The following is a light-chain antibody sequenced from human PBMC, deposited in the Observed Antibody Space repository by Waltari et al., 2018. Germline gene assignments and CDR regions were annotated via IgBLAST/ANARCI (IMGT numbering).Light chain of an antibody. CDR3: TSFTRTSIWV. J-gene: IGLJ3*02. CDR2: EVS. V-gene: IGLV2-14*01. Sequence: QSALTQPASVSGSPGQSITISCTGTSSDVGAYNYVSWYQQHPGKAPKLMIYEVSKRPSGVSNRFSGSKSGNTASLTISGLQAEDEADYYCTSFTRTSIWVFGGGTKLTVL. CDR1: SSDVGAYNY.